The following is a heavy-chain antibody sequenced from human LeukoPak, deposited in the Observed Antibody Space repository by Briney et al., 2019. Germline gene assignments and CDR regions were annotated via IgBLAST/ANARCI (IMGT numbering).Heavy chain of an antibody. CDR2: ISGITGRT. V-gene: IGHV3-23*01. CDR1: GFTFSDYA. Sequence: GGSLRLSCASSGFTFSDYAMTWVRQAPGKGLEWVSSISGITGRTYYADSVKGRFTISRDNSKNTLYLQTNSLRAGDTAIYYCAKGGAYYDFCLGSWGQGTLVTVSS. D-gene: IGHD3-3*01. J-gene: IGHJ4*02. CDR3: AKGGAYYDFCLGS.